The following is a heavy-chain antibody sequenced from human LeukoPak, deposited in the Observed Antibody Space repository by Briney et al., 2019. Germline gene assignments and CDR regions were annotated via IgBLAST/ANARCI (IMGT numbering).Heavy chain of an antibody. J-gene: IGHJ3*02. CDR2: IYYSGTA. Sequence: SETLSLTCAVSGDSITNPKWWSWVRQPPGKGLEWLGEIYYSGTANYNPSLGSRVTISVDKSKNQLSLRLSSVSAADTAVYCCARHDFFAFDIWGQGTMVTVSS. V-gene: IGHV4-4*01. CDR1: GDSITNPKW. CDR3: ARHDFFAFDI. D-gene: IGHD2-21*02.